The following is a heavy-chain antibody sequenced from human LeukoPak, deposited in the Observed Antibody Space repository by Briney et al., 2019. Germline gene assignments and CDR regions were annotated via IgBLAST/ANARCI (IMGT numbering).Heavy chain of an antibody. CDR3: AKDRGYCSSGSCTFDY. Sequence: GGSLRLSCAASGFTVSSTYVSWVRQAPGKGLEWVSVIYSGGGTFYADSVKGRFTVSRDNSKNILYLQMNSLRAGDTAVYYCAKDRGYCSSGSCTFDYWGQGTLVTVSS. V-gene: IGHV3-66*01. CDR1: GFTVSSTY. D-gene: IGHD2-15*01. J-gene: IGHJ4*02. CDR2: IYSGGGT.